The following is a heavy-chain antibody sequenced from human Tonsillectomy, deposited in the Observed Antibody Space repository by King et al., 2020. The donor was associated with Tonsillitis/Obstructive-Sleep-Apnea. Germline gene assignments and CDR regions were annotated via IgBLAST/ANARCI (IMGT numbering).Heavy chain of an antibody. V-gene: IGHV4-59*08. D-gene: IGHD3-3*01. J-gene: IGHJ4*02. Sequence: QLQESGPGLVKPSETLSLTCTVSGGSISSYYWSWIRQPPGKGLEWIGYIYYSGSTNYNPSLKSRVTISVDTSKNQFSLKLSSVTAADTAVYYCARAVRFLEWLYFDYWGQGTLVTVSS. CDR3: ARAVRFLEWLYFDY. CDR2: IYYSGST. CDR1: GGSISSYY.